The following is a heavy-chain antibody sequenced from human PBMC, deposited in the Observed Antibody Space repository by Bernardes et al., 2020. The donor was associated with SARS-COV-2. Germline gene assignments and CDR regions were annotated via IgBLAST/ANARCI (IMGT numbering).Heavy chain of an antibody. Sequence: GGSLRVSCAASGFTFSSYSMNWVRQAPGKGLEWVSSISSSSSYIYYADSVKGRFTISRDNAKNSLYLQMNSLRAEDTAVYYCASQPAAIPDYYYYYGMDVWGQGTTVTVSS. CDR1: GFTFSSYS. V-gene: IGHV3-21*01. CDR2: ISSSSSYI. J-gene: IGHJ6*02. CDR3: ASQPAAIPDYYYYYGMDV. D-gene: IGHD2-2*01.